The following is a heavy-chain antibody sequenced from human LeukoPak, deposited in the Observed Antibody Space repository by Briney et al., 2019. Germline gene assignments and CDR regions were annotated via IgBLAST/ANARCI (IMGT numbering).Heavy chain of an antibody. CDR1: GYTFTSYY. D-gene: IGHD6-13*01. Sequence: GCSVKVSCKASGYTFTSYYMHWVRQAPGQGLEWMGIINSSGGRTSYTQKFQGRVAMTRDTSTSTVYIELSSLRSEDTAVYYCARDSGMKQQLDYFDYWGQGTLVTVS. CDR2: INSSGGRT. V-gene: IGHV1-46*01. J-gene: IGHJ4*02. CDR3: ARDSGMKQQLDYFDY.